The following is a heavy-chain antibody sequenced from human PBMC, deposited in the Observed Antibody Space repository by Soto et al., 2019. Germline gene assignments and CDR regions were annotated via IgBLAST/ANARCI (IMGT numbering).Heavy chain of an antibody. CDR3: ARAGDDCSAAKCYVIDY. CDR1: GYTLTNYA. J-gene: IGHJ4*02. V-gene: IGHV1-3*04. Sequence: ASVKVSCKASGYTLTNYAMHWVRQAPGQGLEWMGWINTGKGNTKISQKFQDRITITSDTSARTAYMDLSSLRSEDTAMYYCARAGDDCSAAKCYVIDYWGQGTLVTVSS. CDR2: INTGKGNT. D-gene: IGHD2-2*01.